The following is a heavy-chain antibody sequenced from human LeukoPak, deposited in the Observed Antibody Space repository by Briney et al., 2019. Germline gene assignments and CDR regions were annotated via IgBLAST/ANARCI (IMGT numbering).Heavy chain of an antibody. CDR1: GFTLTNYA. V-gene: IGHV3-30-3*01. CDR3: ATRTSGAFDF. CDR2: ISDDGSNK. Sequence: SGSSLRLSCAASGFTLTNYAVHWVRQAPGKGLEWVALISDDGSNKYYTNSVKGRFTISRDNSKNTLYLQMNSLRAEDTAVYYCATRTSGAFDFWGQGTMVIVS. J-gene: IGHJ3*01.